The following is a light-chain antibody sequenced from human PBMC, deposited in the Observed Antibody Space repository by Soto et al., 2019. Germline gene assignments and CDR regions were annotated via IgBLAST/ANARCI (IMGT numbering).Light chain of an antibody. CDR3: QQLNTYPF. V-gene: IGKV1-9*01. Sequence: DIQLTQSPSFLSASVGDRVTITCRASQGISSYLAWYQQKPGKAPKLLIYAASTLQSGVPSRFSGSGSGTEFTLTISSLQPEDFATYSCQQLNTYPFFGQGTRLEIK. CDR2: AAS. J-gene: IGKJ5*01. CDR1: QGISSY.